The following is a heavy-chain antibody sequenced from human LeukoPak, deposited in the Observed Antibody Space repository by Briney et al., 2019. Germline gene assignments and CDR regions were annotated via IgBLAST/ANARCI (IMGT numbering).Heavy chain of an antibody. J-gene: IGHJ4*02. CDR3: AGDKLNWGSGYFDY. Sequence: GGSLRLSCAASGFTFSSYWMSWVRQAPGKGLEWVANIKQDGSEKYYVDSVKGRFTISRDNAKNSLYLQMNSLRAEDTAVYYCAGDKLNWGSGYFDYWGQGTLVTVSS. CDR1: GFTFSSYW. CDR2: IKQDGSEK. D-gene: IGHD7-27*01. V-gene: IGHV3-7*01.